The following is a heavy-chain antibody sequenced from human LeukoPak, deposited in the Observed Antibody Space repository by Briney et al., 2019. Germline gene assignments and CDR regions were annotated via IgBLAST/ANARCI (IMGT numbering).Heavy chain of an antibody. CDR2: IYSGGST. J-gene: IGHJ5*02. CDR3: ARRAYCGGDCYNWFDP. V-gene: IGHV3-66*01. CDR1: GFTFSSYS. D-gene: IGHD2-21*02. Sequence: GGSLRLSCAASGFTFSSYSMNWVRQAPGKGLEWVSVIYSGGSTYYADSVKGRFTISRDNSKNTLYLQMNSLRAEDTAVYYCARRAYCGGDCYNWFDPWGQGTLVTVSS.